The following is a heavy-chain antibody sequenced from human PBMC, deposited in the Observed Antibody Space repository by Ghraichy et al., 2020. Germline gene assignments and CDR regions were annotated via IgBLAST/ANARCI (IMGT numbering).Heavy chain of an antibody. CDR3: VRGSSGAHQDWCGP. V-gene: IGHV3-7*03. CDR1: GFTFRNYW. J-gene: IGHJ5*02. Sequence: GESLNISCAASGFTFRNYWMSWVRQAPGKGLEWVANIKQDGSEKHSVDSVKRRFTISRDNAKNSLYLQMNSLREDDTAVYYCVRGSSGAHQDWCGPWGQGTLVTVSS. D-gene: IGHD3-22*01. CDR2: IKQDGSEK.